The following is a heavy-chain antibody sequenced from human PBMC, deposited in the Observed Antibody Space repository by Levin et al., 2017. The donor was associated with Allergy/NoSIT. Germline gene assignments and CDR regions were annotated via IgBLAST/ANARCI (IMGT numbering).Heavy chain of an antibody. CDR1: GFTFSSFG. CDR3: AKDRVVAADKRGDAFDI. V-gene: IGHV3-30*18. Sequence: AGGSLRLSCAASGFTFSSFGMHWVRQAPGKGLEWVAVISYDGSNKYYADSVKGRFTISRDNSKNTLYLQMNSLRAEDTAVYYCAKDRVVAADKRGDAFDIWGQGTMVTVSS. CDR2: ISYDGSNK. D-gene: IGHD3-22*01. J-gene: IGHJ3*02.